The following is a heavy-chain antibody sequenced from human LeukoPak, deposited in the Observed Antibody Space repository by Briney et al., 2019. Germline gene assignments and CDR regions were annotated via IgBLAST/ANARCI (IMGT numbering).Heavy chain of an antibody. CDR3: QKVRGIFDG. J-gene: IGHJ4*01. V-gene: IGHV3-23*01. CDR2: ISGSVIST. D-gene: IGHD1-1*01. Sequence: PGGSLRLSCAASGFTLGVSAISWVRQAPGKGLEWVSAISGSVISTYYVDSVKDRFTISRDNSKNTLFLQMNSLRAEDTALYYHQKVRGIFDGWGQGTLVTVSS. CDR1: GFTLGVSA.